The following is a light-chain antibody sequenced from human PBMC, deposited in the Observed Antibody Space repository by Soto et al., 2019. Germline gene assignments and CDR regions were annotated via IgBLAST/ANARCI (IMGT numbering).Light chain of an antibody. Sequence: QLVLTQSSSASASLGSSVKLTCTLSSGHSSYIIAWHHQQPGKAPRYLMKLEGSGSYNKGSGVPDRFSGSSSGADRYLTISNLQFEDEANYYCETWDSNTRVFGGGTKLTGL. CDR3: ETWDSNTRV. CDR2: LEGSGSY. CDR1: SGHSSYI. J-gene: IGLJ2*01. V-gene: IGLV4-60*02.